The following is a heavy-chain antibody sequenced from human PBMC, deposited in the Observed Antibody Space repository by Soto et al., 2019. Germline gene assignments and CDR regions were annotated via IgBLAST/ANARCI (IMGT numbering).Heavy chain of an antibody. CDR1: GGSIGNYY. V-gene: IGHV4-4*09. Sequence: QVQLQESGPGLVKPSETLSLTCTVSGGSIGNYYWSWIRQPPGKGLEWIGYIHFSGATSYNPSLXXXXXXXXXXXXXXXXXXXXXXXXXXXXXXXXAREYSSFEYWGPGRQVTVSS. CDR3: AREYSSFEY. CDR2: IHFSGAT. D-gene: IGHD4-4*01. J-gene: IGHJ4*02.